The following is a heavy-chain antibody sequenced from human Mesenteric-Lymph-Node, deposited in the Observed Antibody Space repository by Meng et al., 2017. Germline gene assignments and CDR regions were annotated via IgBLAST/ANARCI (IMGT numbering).Heavy chain of an antibody. J-gene: IGHJ6*02. D-gene: IGHD3-22*01. CDR2: IYSGGNT. CDR3: ARGESICSPFCYYSGMDV. V-gene: IGHV3-53*01. CDR1: GFSFSSFE. Sequence: GESLKISCAASGFSFSSFEMNWVRQAPGKGLEWVSNIYSGGNTYYGDSVKGRFTISRDNSKNTSYLQMDSLRAEDTAIYYCARGESICSPFCYYSGMDVWGQGATVTVSS.